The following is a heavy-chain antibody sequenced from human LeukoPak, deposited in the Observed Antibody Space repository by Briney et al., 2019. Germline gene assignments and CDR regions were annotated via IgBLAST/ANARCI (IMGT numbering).Heavy chain of an antibody. CDR2: IIPILGIA. CDR1: GGTFSSYA. J-gene: IGHJ4*02. Sequence: SVKVSCKASGGTFSSYAISWVRQAPGQGLEWMGRIIPILGIANYAQKFQGRVTITADKSTSTAYMELSSLRSEDTAVYYCARATATVPPDYWGQGTLVTVSS. CDR3: ARATATVPPDY. D-gene: IGHD4-17*01. V-gene: IGHV1-69*04.